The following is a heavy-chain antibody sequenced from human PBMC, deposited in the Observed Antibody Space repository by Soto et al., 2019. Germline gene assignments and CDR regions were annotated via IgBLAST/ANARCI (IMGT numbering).Heavy chain of an antibody. CDR2: ITTSTTYT. CDR1: GFNFRTYS. V-gene: IGHV3-21*01. Sequence: GGSLRLSCAASGFNFRTYSMNWVRQAPGKGLECVSSITTSTTYTFYADSVKGRFTISRDDAKNSLYLQMNSLRAEDTAVYYCARDQEGGMDVWGPGTTVTVSS. J-gene: IGHJ6*02. CDR3: ARDQEGGMDV.